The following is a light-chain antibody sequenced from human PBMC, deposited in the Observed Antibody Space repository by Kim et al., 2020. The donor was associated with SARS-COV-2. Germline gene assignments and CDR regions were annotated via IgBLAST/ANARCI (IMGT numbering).Light chain of an antibody. Sequence: DIQMTQSPSSLSASVGDRVTITCQASQDISNYLNWYQQKPGKAPKLLIYDASNLETGVPSRFSGSGSGTDFTFTISSLQPEDIATYYCQQYDKLPPMYTFGQGTKLEI. J-gene: IGKJ2*01. V-gene: IGKV1-33*01. CDR2: DAS. CDR3: QQYDKLPPMYT. CDR1: QDISNY.